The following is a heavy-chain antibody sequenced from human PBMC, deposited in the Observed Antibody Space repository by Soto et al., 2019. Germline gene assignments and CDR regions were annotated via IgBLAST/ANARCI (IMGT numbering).Heavy chain of an antibody. J-gene: IGHJ3*02. D-gene: IGHD3-22*01. CDR3: AKNLLEEPADYYDTKADALGT. Sequence: GGSLRLSCAASGFTFSRYGVHWVRQAPGKGLEWVSFISYDGSRTYYADSVKGRFTISRDNSKNTVFLQMDSLRAEDTAVYYCAKNLLEEPADYYDTKADALGTWGQGTMVTVSS. CDR2: ISYDGSRT. V-gene: IGHV3-30*02. CDR1: GFTFSRYG.